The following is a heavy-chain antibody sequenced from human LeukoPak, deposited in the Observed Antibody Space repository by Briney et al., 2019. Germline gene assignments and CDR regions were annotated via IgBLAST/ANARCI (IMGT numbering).Heavy chain of an antibody. CDR3: AKYPYYDILTGYYNPHVGYFDY. CDR1: GYPFNTYD. CDR2: MNPNSGNT. D-gene: IGHD3-9*01. J-gene: IGHJ4*02. Sequence: ASVKVSCKASGYPFNTYDINWVRQATGQGLEWMGWMNPNSGNTNCAQKFKGRVTMTRDTAMGTAYMELSSLTSEDTAVYYCAKYPYYDILTGYYNPHVGYFDYWGQGTLVTVSS. V-gene: IGHV1-8*01.